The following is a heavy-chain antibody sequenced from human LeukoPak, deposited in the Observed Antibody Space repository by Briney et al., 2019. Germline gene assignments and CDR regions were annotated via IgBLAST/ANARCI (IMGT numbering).Heavy chain of an antibody. CDR2: ISTYNGNT. Sequence: APVKVSCKASNYTFTSYGIGWVRQAPGQGLEWMGWISTYNGNTNYAQKLQGRVTMSTDTSTSTAYLELRSLKSDDTAVYYCAREYNWNYDYWGQGTLVTVSS. V-gene: IGHV1-18*01. D-gene: IGHD1-7*01. CDR3: AREYNWNYDY. J-gene: IGHJ4*02. CDR1: NYTFTSYG.